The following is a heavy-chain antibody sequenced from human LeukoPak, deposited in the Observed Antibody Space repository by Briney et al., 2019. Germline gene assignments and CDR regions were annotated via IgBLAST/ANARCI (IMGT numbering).Heavy chain of an antibody. J-gene: IGHJ1*01. CDR3: ASDSFSPEYFQH. V-gene: IGHV3-66*01. CDR2: IYSGGST. Sequence: GGSLRLSCAASGFTFSNNYMSWVRQAPGKGLEWVSVIYSGGSTFYADSVKGRFTISRDNSKNTLYLQMNSLRAEDTAVYYCASDSFSPEYFQHWGQGTLVTVSS. CDR1: GFTFSNNY. D-gene: IGHD2-2*01.